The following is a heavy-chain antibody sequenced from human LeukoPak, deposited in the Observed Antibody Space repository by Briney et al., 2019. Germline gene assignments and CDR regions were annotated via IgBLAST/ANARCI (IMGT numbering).Heavy chain of an antibody. Sequence: TGGSLRLSCVASGFTFSYYYMSWIRQAPGKGLEWVSYITSSGSTIYYADSVKGRFAISRDNAKNSLYLQMNSLRAEDTAVYYCARGRLHTDYWGQGTLVTVSS. CDR1: GFTFSYYY. D-gene: IGHD4-11*01. J-gene: IGHJ4*02. V-gene: IGHV3-11*01. CDR3: ARGRLHTDY. CDR2: ITSSGSTI.